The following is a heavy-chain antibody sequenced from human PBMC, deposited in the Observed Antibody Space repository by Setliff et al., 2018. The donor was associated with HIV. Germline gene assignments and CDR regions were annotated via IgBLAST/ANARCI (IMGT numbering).Heavy chain of an antibody. CDR3: ASPKERYYYGSGTNVREYYGMDV. CDR2: IYHSGST. D-gene: IGHD3-10*01. Sequence: GSLRLSCAASGFTFSSYNMNWVRQAPGKGLEWIGSIYHSGSTFYNPALRSRVTISVDTSQDQFSLKVNSVTAADTAVYYCASPKERYYYGSGTNVREYYGMDVWGQGTTVTVSS. CDR1: GFTFSSYN. V-gene: IGHV4-38-2*01. J-gene: IGHJ6*02.